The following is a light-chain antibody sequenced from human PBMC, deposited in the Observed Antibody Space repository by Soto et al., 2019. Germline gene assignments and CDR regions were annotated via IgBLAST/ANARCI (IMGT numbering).Light chain of an antibody. CDR1: QGISSY. J-gene: IGKJ5*01. V-gene: IGKV1-8*01. CDR2: AAS. CDR3: QQFSNYPHV. Sequence: AIRMTQSPSSFSASTGDRVTITCRASQGISSYLAWYQQKPGKAPKLLIYAASTLQSGVPSRFSGSGSGTDFTLTISCLQSEDFATYYCQQFSNYPHVFGQGTRLEIK.